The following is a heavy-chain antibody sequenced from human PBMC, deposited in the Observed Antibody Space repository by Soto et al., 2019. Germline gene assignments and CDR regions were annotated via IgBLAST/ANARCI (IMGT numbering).Heavy chain of an antibody. D-gene: IGHD3-16*01. Sequence: QVQLVQSGAEVKNPGASVKVSCKTSGYTFTKYGVGWVRQAPGQGLERMGWISGSRGNANYAEKVQGRITLTTDTATSTAYIELRSLRSDDTAVYYGAREMAGLGGEYDYWGQGTLVTVSS. CDR2: ISGSRGNA. CDR3: AREMAGLGGEYDY. V-gene: IGHV1-18*01. CDR1: GYTFTKYG. J-gene: IGHJ4*02.